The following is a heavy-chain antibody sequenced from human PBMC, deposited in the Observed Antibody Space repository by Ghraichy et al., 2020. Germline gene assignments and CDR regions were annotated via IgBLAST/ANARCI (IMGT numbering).Heavy chain of an antibody. CDR1: GFPFSIYA. CDR2: IASNGGTT. CDR3: VRAIWGLINPPKNFDY. V-gene: IGHV3-64D*09. J-gene: IGHJ4*02. Sequence: GGSLRLSCSASGFPFSIYAMHWVRPAPGKGLEYVSTIASNGGTTNYADSVKDRFTISRDNSKNTLYLQMSSLRVDDTAVYYCVRAIWGLINPPKNFDYWGQGTLGTVSS. D-gene: IGHD3-10*01.